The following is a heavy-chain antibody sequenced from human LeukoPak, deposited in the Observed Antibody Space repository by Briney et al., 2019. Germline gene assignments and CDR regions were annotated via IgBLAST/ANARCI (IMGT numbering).Heavy chain of an antibody. CDR1: GFTFSSYW. V-gene: IGHV3-74*01. Sequence: GGSLRLSCAVSGFTFSSYWMHWVRQAPGKGLVWVSRINSDGSSTSYADSVKGRFTISRDNAKNTLYLQMNSLRAEDTAVYYCARAPIAVGGPFDYWGQGTLVTVSS. D-gene: IGHD6-19*01. CDR3: ARAPIAVGGPFDY. J-gene: IGHJ4*02. CDR2: INSDGSST.